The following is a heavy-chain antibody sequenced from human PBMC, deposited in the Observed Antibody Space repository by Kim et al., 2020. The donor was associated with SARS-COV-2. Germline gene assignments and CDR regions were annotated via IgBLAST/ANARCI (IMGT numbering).Heavy chain of an antibody. D-gene: IGHD3-22*01. V-gene: IGHV3-72*01. CDR3: ARADNHYDRGGFYYGAFDI. CDR1: GFTFSDHY. CDR2: IRNKDNRYTT. Sequence: GGSLRLSCEASGFTFSDHYMDWVRQAPGKGLEWVGRIRNKDNRYTTEYAASVKGRFTISRDDSKNSLYLQMNSLKTEDTAVYHCARADNHYDRGGFYYGAFDIWGQGATVTVSS. J-gene: IGHJ3*02.